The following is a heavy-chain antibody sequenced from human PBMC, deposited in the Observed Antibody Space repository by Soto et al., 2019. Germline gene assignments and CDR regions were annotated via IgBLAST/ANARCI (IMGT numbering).Heavy chain of an antibody. CDR2: TYYRSRWYN. Sequence: SQTLSLTCAISGDSVSDNTAAWNWIRQSPSRGLKWLGRTYYRSRWYNDYAVSARSRISINPDTSKNQFSLQLNSVTPEDTAVYYCARDGGIALTTFDYWGQGTLVTVSS. CDR1: GDSVSDNTAA. CDR3: ARDGGIALTTFDY. V-gene: IGHV6-1*01. J-gene: IGHJ4*02. D-gene: IGHD4-17*01.